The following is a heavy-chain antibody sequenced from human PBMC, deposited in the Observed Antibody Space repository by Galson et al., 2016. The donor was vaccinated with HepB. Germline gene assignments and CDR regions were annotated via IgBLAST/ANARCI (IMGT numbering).Heavy chain of an antibody. D-gene: IGHD1-14*01. CDR1: GYTFTSYG. CDR2: TSGHNGNT. Sequence: SVKVSCKASGYTFTSYGITWVRQAPGQGFQWVGWTSGHNGNTHYAQNFQGRVTLTTDTSTATAYMELRSLRSDDTALYYCVREGGSGWFDSWGQGTLVTVSS. V-gene: IGHV1-18*04. CDR3: VREGGSGWFDS. J-gene: IGHJ5*01.